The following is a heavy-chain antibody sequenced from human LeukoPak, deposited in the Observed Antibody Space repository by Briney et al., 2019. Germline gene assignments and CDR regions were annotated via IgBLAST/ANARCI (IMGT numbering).Heavy chain of an antibody. CDR2: IYSGGST. CDR3: ARGYSSSWGYGMDV. CDR1: GFAVSSNY. Sequence: PGGSLRLSCAASGFAVSSNYMSWVRQAPGKGLEWVSVIYSGGSTYYADSVKGRFTISRDNSKNTLYLQMNSLRAEDTAVYYCARGYSSSWGYGMDVWGQGTTVTVSS. D-gene: IGHD6-13*01. J-gene: IGHJ6*02. V-gene: IGHV3-53*01.